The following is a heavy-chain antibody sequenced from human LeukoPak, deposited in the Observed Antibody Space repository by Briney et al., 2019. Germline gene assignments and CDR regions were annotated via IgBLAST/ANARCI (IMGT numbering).Heavy chain of an antibody. CDR2: INPNSGGT. CDR1: GYSFIGYY. Sequence: GASVKVSCKASGYSFIGYYMHWVRQAPGQGLEWMGRINPNSGGTNYAQKFQGRVTMTRDTSISTAYMGLSRLGFDDTAVYYCARDSARIEVAGEVWYFDLWGRGTLVTVSS. D-gene: IGHD6-19*01. CDR3: ARDSARIEVAGEVWYFDL. V-gene: IGHV1-2*06. J-gene: IGHJ2*01.